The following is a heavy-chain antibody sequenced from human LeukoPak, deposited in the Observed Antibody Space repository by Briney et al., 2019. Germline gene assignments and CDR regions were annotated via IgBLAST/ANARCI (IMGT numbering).Heavy chain of an antibody. CDR1: GYTFTGYS. J-gene: IGHJ5*02. CDR2: IKTHRGGT. V-gene: IGHV1-2*02. CDR3: ARDGAQPYYYGSGSQNWFDP. Sequence: GASLKVFCTAYGYTFTGYSMHSVRQTPGHRLEWMGWIKTHRGGTNYAQKFQGRVTMTRDTSISTAYMELSRLRSDDTAVYYCARDGAQPYYYGSGSQNWFDPRGQGTLVTVSS. D-gene: IGHD3-10*01.